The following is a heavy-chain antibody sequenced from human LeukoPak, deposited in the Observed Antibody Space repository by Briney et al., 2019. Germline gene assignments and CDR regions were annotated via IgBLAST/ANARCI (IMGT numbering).Heavy chain of an antibody. D-gene: IGHD3-10*01. CDR1: GGSISSGGYY. Sequence: PSETLSLTCTVSGGSISSGGYYWSWIRQHPGKGLEWIGYIYYSGSTYYNPSLRSRVTISVDTSKNQFPLKLSSVTAADTAVYYCARDRRSGSYYTPYGMDVWGQGTTVTVSS. V-gene: IGHV4-31*03. CDR2: IYYSGST. J-gene: IGHJ6*02. CDR3: ARDRRSGSYYTPYGMDV.